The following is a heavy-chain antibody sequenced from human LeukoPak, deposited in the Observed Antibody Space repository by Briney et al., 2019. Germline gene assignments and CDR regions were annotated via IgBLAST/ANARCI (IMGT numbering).Heavy chain of an antibody. J-gene: IGHJ3*02. V-gene: IGHV4-59*12. CDR1: GDSISSYY. CDR3: ARTYDSSGYSAFHI. CDR2: IYYSGST. Sequence: SGTLSLTCSVSGDSISSYYWNWIRQPPGKELEWIGYIYYSGSTYYNPSLKSRVTISVDTSKSQFSLEVSSVTAADTAVYYCARTYDSSGYSAFHIWGQGTMVTVSS. D-gene: IGHD3-22*01.